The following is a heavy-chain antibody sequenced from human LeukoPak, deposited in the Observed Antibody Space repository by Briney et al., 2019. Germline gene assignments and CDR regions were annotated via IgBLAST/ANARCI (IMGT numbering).Heavy chain of an antibody. D-gene: IGHD2-21*02. CDR1: GGSISSSSYY. Sequence: SETLSLTCTVSGGSISSSSYYWGWIRQPPGKGLEWIGTLYYGGSTYYNPSFRSRVTISVDTSKNQFSLKLSSVTAADTAVYYCARHQRGFCDGGDCPYYFDHWGQGTLVTVSS. J-gene: IGHJ4*02. CDR2: LYYGGST. CDR3: ARHQRGFCDGGDCPYYFDH. V-gene: IGHV4-39*01.